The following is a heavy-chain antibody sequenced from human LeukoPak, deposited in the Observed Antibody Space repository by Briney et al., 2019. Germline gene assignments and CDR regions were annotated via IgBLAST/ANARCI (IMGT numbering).Heavy chain of an antibody. J-gene: IGHJ4*02. CDR3: ARDIEVTGGSSWVFDY. Sequence: PGGSLRLSCAASGFTFSSYSMNWVRQAPGKGLEWVSSISSSSSYIYYADSVKGRFTISRDNAKNSLYLQMNSLRAEDTAVYYCARDIEVTGGSSWVFDYWGQGTLVTVSS. CDR1: GFTFSSYS. V-gene: IGHV3-21*01. D-gene: IGHD6-13*01. CDR2: ISSSSSYI.